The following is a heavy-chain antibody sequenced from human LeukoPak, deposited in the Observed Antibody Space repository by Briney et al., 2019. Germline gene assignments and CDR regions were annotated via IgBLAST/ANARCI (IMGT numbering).Heavy chain of an antibody. J-gene: IGHJ6*02. CDR3: AKDKGWGYSSYDYYGMDV. Sequence: PGGSLRLSCAASGFTFSSYAMSWVRQAPGKGLEWVSGISGSGGSTYYADSVKGQFTISRDISKNTLYVQMNSLRAEDAAVYYCAKDKGWGYSSYDYYGMDVWGQGTTVTVSS. CDR2: ISGSGGST. CDR1: GFTFSSYA. D-gene: IGHD1-26*01. V-gene: IGHV3-23*01.